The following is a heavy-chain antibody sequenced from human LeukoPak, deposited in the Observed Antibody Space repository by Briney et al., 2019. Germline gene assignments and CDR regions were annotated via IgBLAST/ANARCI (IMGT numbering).Heavy chain of an antibody. D-gene: IGHD4-17*01. V-gene: IGHV4-61*03. Sequence: SETLSLTCTVSGYSISSGYYWGWIRQPPGKGLEWIGYVYYSGSTNYNPSLKSRVTISVDTSKNHFSLKLSSVTAADTAVYYCARGDYGDYSFYWYFDLWGRGTLVTVSS. CDR1: GYSISSGYY. CDR3: ARGDYGDYSFYWYFDL. J-gene: IGHJ2*01. CDR2: VYYSGST.